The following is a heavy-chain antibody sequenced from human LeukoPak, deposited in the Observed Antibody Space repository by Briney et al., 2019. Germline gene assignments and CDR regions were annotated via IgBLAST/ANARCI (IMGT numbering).Heavy chain of an antibody. D-gene: IGHD3-22*01. J-gene: IGHJ4*02. Sequence: GGSLRLSCAASGFTFGNYGMSWVRQAPGKGLEWVSAISGSGGSTYYADSVKGRFTISRDNSKNTLYLQMNSLRAEDTAVYYCAKDKYDYYDSSGYGYWGQGTLVTVSS. CDR2: ISGSGGST. V-gene: IGHV3-23*01. CDR3: AKDKYDYYDSSGYGY. CDR1: GFTFGNYG.